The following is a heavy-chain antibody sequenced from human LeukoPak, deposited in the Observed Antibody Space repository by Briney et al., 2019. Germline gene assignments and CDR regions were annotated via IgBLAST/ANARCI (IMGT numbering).Heavy chain of an antibody. CDR2: IYTSGST. D-gene: IGHD2-2*01. CDR3: ARDDCSSTTCPGRWFDP. Sequence: SETPSLTCTVSGGSISSYYWSWIRQPAGKGLEWIGRIYTSGSTNYNPSLKSRVTISLDKSKNQFSLKLSSVTAADTAMYYCARDDCSSTTCPGRWFDPWGQGTLVTVSS. CDR1: GGSISSYY. V-gene: IGHV4-4*07. J-gene: IGHJ5*02.